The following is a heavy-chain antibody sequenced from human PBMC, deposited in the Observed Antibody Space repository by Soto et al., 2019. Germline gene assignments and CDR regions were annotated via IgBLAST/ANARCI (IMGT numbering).Heavy chain of an antibody. CDR2: ISYDGSNK. D-gene: IGHD6-13*01. CDR1: GFTFSSYA. CDR3: ASGQQLVTWGMDV. Sequence: GGSLRLSCAASGFTFSSYAMHWVRQAPGKGPEWVAVISYDGSNKYYADSVKGRFTISRDNSKNTLYLQMNSLRAEDTAVYYCASGQQLVTWGMDVWGQGTTVTVSS. J-gene: IGHJ6*02. V-gene: IGHV3-30-3*01.